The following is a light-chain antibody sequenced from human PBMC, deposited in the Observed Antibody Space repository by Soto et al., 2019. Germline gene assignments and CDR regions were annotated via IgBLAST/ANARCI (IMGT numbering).Light chain of an antibody. CDR3: SSYTSSSTRV. Sequence: QSALTRPASVSGSPGQSITISCTGTSSDVGGYNYVSWYQQHPGKAPKLMIYEVSNRPSGVSNRFSGPKSGNTASLTISGLQAEDEADYYCSSYTSSSTRVFGTGTKVTVL. CDR1: SSDVGGYNY. CDR2: EVS. J-gene: IGLJ1*01. V-gene: IGLV2-14*01.